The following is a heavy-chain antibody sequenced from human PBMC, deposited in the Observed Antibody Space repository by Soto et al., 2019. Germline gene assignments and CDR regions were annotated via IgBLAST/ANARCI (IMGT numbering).Heavy chain of an antibody. CDR1: GFTFSSYE. D-gene: IGHD3-16*01. V-gene: IGHV3-48*03. J-gene: IGHJ5*02. CDR2: ISTSGRTI. CDR3: ARQPAHVYEAAPKWFDP. Sequence: EVLLVESGGGLVQPGGSLRLSCTASGFTFSSYEMNWVRQAPGKGLEWILYISTSGRTIFDAGSVKGRFTISRDNTRNTLFLQMDSLRPEDTAVYYCARQPAHVYEAAPKWFDPWGQGTLVIVSS.